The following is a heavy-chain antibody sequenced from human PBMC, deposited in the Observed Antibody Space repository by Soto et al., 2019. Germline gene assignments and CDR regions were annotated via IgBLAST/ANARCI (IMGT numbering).Heavy chain of an antibody. D-gene: IGHD3-10*01. J-gene: IGHJ3*02. Sequence: QVQLVQSGAEVKKPGSSVKVSCKASGGTFSSYTISWVRQAPGQGLEWMGRIIPILGIANYAQKFQGRVTITADKSTSTAYMELGSRRSEDTAVYYCARLLPDGSWSPKERNAFDIWGQGTMVTVSS. V-gene: IGHV1-69*02. CDR3: ARLLPDGSWSPKERNAFDI. CDR2: IIPILGIA. CDR1: GGTFSSYT.